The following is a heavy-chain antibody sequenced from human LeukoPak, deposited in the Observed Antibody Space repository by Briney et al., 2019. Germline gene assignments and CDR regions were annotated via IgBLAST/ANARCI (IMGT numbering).Heavy chain of an antibody. D-gene: IGHD4-17*01. CDR2: IFYSGST. Sequence: SETLSLTYTVSGGSISSYYWSWIRQPPGKGLEWIGYIFYSGSTKYNPSLNRRVTISLDTSKNQFSLKLNSVTAADTAVYYCARFKMTSVTDWGQGTLVTVSS. CDR3: ARFKMTSVTD. V-gene: IGHV4-59*08. CDR1: GGSISSYY. J-gene: IGHJ4*02.